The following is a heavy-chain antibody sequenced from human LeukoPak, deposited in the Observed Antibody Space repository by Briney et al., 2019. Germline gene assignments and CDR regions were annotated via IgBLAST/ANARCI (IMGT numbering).Heavy chain of an antibody. CDR2: ISGSSGYT. D-gene: IGHD1-1*01. CDR3: ARGTGTTAYFDY. CDR1: GFTFSDYY. Sequence: GGSLRLSCEASGFTFSDYYMSWVRQAPGKGLEWVSYISGSSGYTKYADSVKGRFTISRDNAKNSLYLQVNSLRAEDTAVYHCARGTGTTAYFDYWGQGTPVTVSS. J-gene: IGHJ4*02. V-gene: IGHV3-11*06.